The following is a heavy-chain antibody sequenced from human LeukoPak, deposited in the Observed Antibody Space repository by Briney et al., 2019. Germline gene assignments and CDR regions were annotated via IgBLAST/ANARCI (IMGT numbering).Heavy chain of an antibody. CDR1: GYTFTSYA. V-gene: IGHV1-3*01. CDR3: ARDRASSGYSYGYRFEDY. J-gene: IGHJ4*02. CDR2: INAGNGNT. D-gene: IGHD5-18*01. Sequence: ASVKVSCKASGYTFTSYAMHWVRQAPGQRLEWMGWINAGNGNTKYSQKLQGRVTMTTDTSTSTAYMELRSLRSDDTAVYYCARDRASSGYSYGYRFEDYWGQGTLVTVSS.